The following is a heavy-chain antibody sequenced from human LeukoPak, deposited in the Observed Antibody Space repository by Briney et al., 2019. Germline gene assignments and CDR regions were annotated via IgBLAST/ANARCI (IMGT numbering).Heavy chain of an antibody. CDR3: ARGSSSWMDYYMDV. CDR2: IYYSGST. D-gene: IGHD6-13*01. V-gene: IGHV4-59*12. Sequence: PSETLSLTCTVSGGSISSYYWSWIRQPPGKGLEWIGHIYYSGSTYYNPSLKSRVTISVDTSKNQFSLKLSSMTAADTAVYFCARGSSSWMDYYMDVWGKGTTVTVSS. CDR1: GGSISSYY. J-gene: IGHJ6*03.